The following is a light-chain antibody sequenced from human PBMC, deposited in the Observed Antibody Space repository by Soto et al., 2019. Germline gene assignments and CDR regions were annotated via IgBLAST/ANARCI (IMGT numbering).Light chain of an antibody. CDR1: ESVSSNY. CDR2: GAS. J-gene: IGKJ1*01. V-gene: IGKV3-20*01. CDR3: QQYGTSPRT. Sequence: EIVLTQSPRTLSLSPGERATLSCRATESVSSNYSAWYQQKPGHALRLLIYGASIRATGIPDRFSGSGSETDFTLTISRLEPEDFAEYYCQQYGTSPRTFGQGTKVEI.